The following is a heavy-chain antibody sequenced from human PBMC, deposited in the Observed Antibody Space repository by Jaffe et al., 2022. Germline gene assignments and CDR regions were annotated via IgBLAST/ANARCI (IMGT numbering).Heavy chain of an antibody. D-gene: IGHD6-13*01. CDR1: GYSISSGYY. V-gene: IGHV4-38-2*01. Sequence: QVQLQESGPGLVKPSETLSLTCAVSGYSISSGYYWGWIRQPPGKGLEWIGSIYHSGSTYYNPSLKSRVTISVDTSKNQFSLKLSSVTAADTAVYYCARLTRGSWYYFDYWGQGTLVTVSS. CDR2: IYHSGST. J-gene: IGHJ4*02. CDR3: ARLTRGSWYYFDY.